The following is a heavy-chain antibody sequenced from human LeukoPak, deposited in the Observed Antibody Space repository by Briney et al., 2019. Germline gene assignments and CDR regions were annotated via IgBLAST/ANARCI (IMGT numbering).Heavy chain of an antibody. CDR2: IYPGGSNG. D-gene: IGHD5-18*01. Sequence: GESLRISCKCSGFDFTAYGIAWVRQMPGKGLEWMGNIYPGGSNGRYSPSFQGQVTTSADKSITTVYLQWSSLKASDTAMYYCARHFHSAWFGFWGHGSLVTVSS. J-gene: IGHJ5*01. CDR3: ARHFHSAWFGF. V-gene: IGHV5-51*01. CDR1: GFDFTAYG.